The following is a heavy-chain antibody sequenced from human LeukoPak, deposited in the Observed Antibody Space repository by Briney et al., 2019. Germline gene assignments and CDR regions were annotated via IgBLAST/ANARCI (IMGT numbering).Heavy chain of an antibody. CDR1: GFTFSSYE. CDR3: ARVFCSGGSCSFDY. D-gene: IGHD2-15*01. J-gene: IGHJ4*02. V-gene: IGHV3-48*03. Sequence: GGSLRLSCAASGFTFSSYEMNWVRQAPGKGLEWVSYISSSGSTIYYADSVKGRFTISRDNAKNSLYLQMNSLRAADTAVYYCARVFCSGGSCSFDYWGQGTLVTVSS. CDR2: ISSSGSTI.